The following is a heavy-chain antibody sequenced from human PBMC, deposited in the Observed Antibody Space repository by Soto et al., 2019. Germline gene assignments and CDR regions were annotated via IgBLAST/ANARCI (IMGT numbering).Heavy chain of an antibody. J-gene: IGHJ4*02. V-gene: IGHV4-39*01. Sequence: SETLSLTCTVSGDSLRSSSHYWGWIRQPPGRGLEWIATMYYNGITYYNPSLKSRVTVSVDTSQNQFSLKVTSVTAADAAVYYCARHMGLNPTAPFDSWGQGTLVTVSS. CDR1: GDSLRSSSHY. CDR2: MYYNGIT. CDR3: ARHMGLNPTAPFDS. D-gene: IGHD1-26*01.